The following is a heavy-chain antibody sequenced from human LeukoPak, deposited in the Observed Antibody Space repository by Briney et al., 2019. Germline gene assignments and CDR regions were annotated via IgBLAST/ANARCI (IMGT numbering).Heavy chain of an antibody. CDR2: IKQDGSDK. D-gene: IGHD1-26*01. J-gene: IGHJ4*02. CDR3: ARGEGLGTTNRGYYFAY. Sequence: PGGSLRLSCATSGFTFSNYWMSWVRRAPGKGLEWVANIKQDGSDKYYVDSVKGRFTISRDNAKNSLYLQMNTLRAEDTAVYYCARGEGLGTTNRGYYFAYWGQGSLVIVSS. V-gene: IGHV3-7*01. CDR1: GFTFSNYW.